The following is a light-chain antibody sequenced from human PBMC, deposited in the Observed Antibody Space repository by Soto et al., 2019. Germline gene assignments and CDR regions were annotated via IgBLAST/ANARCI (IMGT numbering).Light chain of an antibody. J-gene: IGLJ1*01. Sequence: QSALTQPASVSGSPGQSITISCTGTSSDVGGYNYVSWYQQHPGKAPKLMIYDVSNRPSGVSNRFSGSKSGNTASLTISGLQSEDEADYYCSSYTSSSTPIVLGTGTKVTVL. CDR2: DVS. CDR1: SSDVGGYNY. CDR3: SSYTSSSTPIV. V-gene: IGLV2-14*01.